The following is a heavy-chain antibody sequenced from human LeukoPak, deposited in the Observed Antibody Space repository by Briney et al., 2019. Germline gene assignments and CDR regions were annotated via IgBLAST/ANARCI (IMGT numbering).Heavy chain of an antibody. CDR1: GFTFDDYA. V-gene: IGHV3-9*01. D-gene: IGHD2-15*01. J-gene: IGHJ5*02. CDR3: AKDSCSGGSCRFGFDP. Sequence: QPGGSLRLSCAASGFTFDDYAKHWVRQAPGKGLEWVSGISWNSGSIGYADSVKGRFTISRDNAKNSLYLQMNSLRAEDTALYYCAKDSCSGGSCRFGFDPWGQGTLVTVSS. CDR2: ISWNSGSI.